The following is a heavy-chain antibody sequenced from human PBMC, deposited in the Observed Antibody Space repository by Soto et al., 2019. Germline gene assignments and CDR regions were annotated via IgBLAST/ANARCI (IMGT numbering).Heavy chain of an antibody. J-gene: IGHJ6*03. CDR2: IWYDGSNK. D-gene: IGHD4-17*01. Sequence: GGSLRLSCAASGFTFSSYGMHWVRQAPGKGLEWVAVIWYDGSNKYYADSVMGRFTISRDNSKNTLYLQMNSLRAEDTAVYYCAREKSMTTVTNTIYYYYYYMDVWGKGTTVTVSS. CDR1: GFTFSSYG. CDR3: AREKSMTTVTNTIYYYYYYMDV. V-gene: IGHV3-33*01.